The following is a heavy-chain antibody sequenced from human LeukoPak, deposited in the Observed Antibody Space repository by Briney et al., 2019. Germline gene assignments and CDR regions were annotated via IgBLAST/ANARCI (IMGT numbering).Heavy chain of an antibody. Sequence: GASVKVSCKASGYTFTGYYMHWVRQAPGQGLEWMGWINPNSGGTNYAQKFQGRVTMTRATSISTAYMELSRLRSDATAVYYCARDFCSSTSCYGTDWYFDLWGRGTLVTVSS. CDR1: GYTFTGYY. V-gene: IGHV1-2*02. CDR3: ARDFCSSTSCYGTDWYFDL. CDR2: INPNSGGT. J-gene: IGHJ2*01. D-gene: IGHD2-2*01.